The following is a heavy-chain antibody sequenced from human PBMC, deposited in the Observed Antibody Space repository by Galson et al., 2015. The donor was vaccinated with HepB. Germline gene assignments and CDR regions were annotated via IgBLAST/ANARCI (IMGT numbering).Heavy chain of an antibody. CDR3: ARERDWAGIDC. V-gene: IGHV6-1*01. CDR1: GDSVSSITAT. D-gene: IGHD3/OR15-3a*01. CDR2: TFYRSNWST. Sequence: CAISGDSVSSITATWNWIRQSPSRGLEWLGRTFYRSNWSTDYALSVKSRMTVTPDTSKNRFSLQLNSVTPEDTAIYYCARERDWAGIDCWDQGTLVTVSS. J-gene: IGHJ4*02.